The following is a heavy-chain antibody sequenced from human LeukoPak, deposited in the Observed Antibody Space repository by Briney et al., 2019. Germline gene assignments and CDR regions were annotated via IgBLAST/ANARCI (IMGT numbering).Heavy chain of an antibody. D-gene: IGHD3-9*01. CDR3: ARAYYDILTGYASFDY. Sequence: SETLSLTCTVSGGSISSYYWSWIRQPPGKGLEWIGYIYYSGSTNYNPSLKSRVTISVDTSKNQFSLKLSSVTAADTAVYYCARAYYDILTGYASFDYWGQGTLVTVSS. CDR1: GGSISSYY. J-gene: IGHJ4*02. CDR2: IYYSGST. V-gene: IGHV4-59*01.